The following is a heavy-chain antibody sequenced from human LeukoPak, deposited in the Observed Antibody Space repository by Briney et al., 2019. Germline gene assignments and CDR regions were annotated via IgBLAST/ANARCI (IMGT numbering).Heavy chain of an antibody. CDR2: INHSGST. CDR3: ARRRRYDSGSYQRNWFDP. Sequence: GSLRLSCAASGSTFSSYSMNWVRQPPGKGLEWIGEINHSGSTNYNPSLKSRATISVDTSKNQFSLKLSSVTAADTAVYYCARRRRYDSGSYQRNWFDPWGQGTLVTVSS. D-gene: IGHD3-10*01. V-gene: IGHV4-34*01. J-gene: IGHJ5*02. CDR1: GSTFSSYS.